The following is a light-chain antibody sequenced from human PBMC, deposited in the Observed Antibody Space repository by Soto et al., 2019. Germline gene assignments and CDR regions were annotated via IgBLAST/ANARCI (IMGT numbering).Light chain of an antibody. CDR1: QTVSSN. Sequence: IVMTQSPATLSMSPGERATLSCRASQTVSSNLAWYQQKPGQAPRLLIYGASTRATDVPARFSGSGSGTEFTLTISSLQSEDFAVYYCQQYGGSPRTFGQGTKVDIK. J-gene: IGKJ1*01. V-gene: IGKV3-15*01. CDR3: QQYGGSPRT. CDR2: GAS.